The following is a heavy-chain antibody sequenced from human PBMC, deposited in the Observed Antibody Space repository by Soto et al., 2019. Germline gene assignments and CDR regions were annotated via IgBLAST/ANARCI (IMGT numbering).Heavy chain of an antibody. D-gene: IGHD4-17*01. CDR3: ARGPDDSDVPRWDY. CDR2: INLRGGTT. J-gene: IGHJ4*02. CDR1: GYNFNQYY. Sequence: QVQLMKSGAEVRKPGASVRLSCETSGYNFNQYYIHWVRQAPGQGLEWMGIINLRGGTTEYAHKFRGRVTVTCDTSTSTAYMELRRLRSEDTAIYFCARGPDDSDVPRWDYWGQGTLVTVSS. V-gene: IGHV1-46*02.